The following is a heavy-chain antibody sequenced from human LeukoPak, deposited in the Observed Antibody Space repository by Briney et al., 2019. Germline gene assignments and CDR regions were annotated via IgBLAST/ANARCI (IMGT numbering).Heavy chain of an antibody. J-gene: IGHJ3*02. CDR3: ARGLSIAARYDVFHI. V-gene: IGHV3-48*03. CDR1: EFTFTSYA. CDR2: ISSSGNTI. Sequence: GGSLRLSCAASEFTFTSYALNWVRQAPGKGLEWVSFISSSGNTISYADSVKARFTISRDNAKNSLYLQVISLRAEDTAVYYCARGLSIAARYDVFHIGGEGTMVT. D-gene: IGHD6-6*01.